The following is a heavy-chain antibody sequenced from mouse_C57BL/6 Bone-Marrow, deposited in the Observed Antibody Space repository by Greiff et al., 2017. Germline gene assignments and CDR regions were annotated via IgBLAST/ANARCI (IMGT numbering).Heavy chain of an antibody. CDR1: GYTFTDYY. CDR3: AREDYRYFDV. V-gene: IGHV1-26*01. J-gene: IGHJ1*03. Sequence: EVKLQQSGPELVKPGASVKISCKASGYTFTDYYMNWVKQSHGKSLEWIGDINPNNGGTSYNQKFKGKATLTVDKSSSTAYMELRSLTSEDSAVYYCAREDYRYFDVWGTGTTVTVSS. CDR2: INPNNGGT.